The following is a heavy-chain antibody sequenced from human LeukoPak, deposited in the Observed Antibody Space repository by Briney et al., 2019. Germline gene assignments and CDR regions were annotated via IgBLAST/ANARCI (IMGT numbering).Heavy chain of an antibody. CDR1: GYTFTSYG. D-gene: IGHD3-9*01. CDR2: INFYNGNT. J-gene: IGHJ4*02. Sequence: ASVKVSCKASGYTFTSYGISWVRQAPGQGLEWMGWINFYNGNTDYAQKLQGRVTMTTDTSTSTAYMELRSLRSDDTAVYHCARVGDILTGYPYYFDYWGQGTLVTVSS. V-gene: IGHV1-18*01. CDR3: ARVGDILTGYPYYFDY.